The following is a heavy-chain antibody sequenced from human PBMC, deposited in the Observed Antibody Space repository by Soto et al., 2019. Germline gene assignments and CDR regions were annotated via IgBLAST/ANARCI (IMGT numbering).Heavy chain of an antibody. Sequence: PGGSLRLSCAASGFTFSSYAMHWVRQAPGKGLEWVAVMSYDGSDKYYTDYVKGRYTISRDNSKNTLYLQMNSLRADDTAVYYCARVRNYYISGSPMEAFDYWGQGTLVTVSS. D-gene: IGHD3-10*01. CDR3: ARVRNYYISGSPMEAFDY. V-gene: IGHV3-30-3*01. J-gene: IGHJ4*02. CDR2: MSYDGSDK. CDR1: GFTFSSYA.